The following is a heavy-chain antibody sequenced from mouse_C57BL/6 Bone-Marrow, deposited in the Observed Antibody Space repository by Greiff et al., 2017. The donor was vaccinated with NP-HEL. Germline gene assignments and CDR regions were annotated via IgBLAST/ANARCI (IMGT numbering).Heavy chain of an antibody. V-gene: IGHV1-50*01. CDR3: NYYGSSSRFDY. J-gene: IGHJ2*01. CDR2: IDPSDSYT. Sequence: QVQLQQPGAELVKPGASVKLSCKASGYTFTSYWMQWVKQRPGQGLEWIGEIDPSDSYTNYNQKFKGKATLTVDTSSSTAYMQLSSLTSEDSAVYDCNYYGSSSRFDYWGQGTTLTVSS. D-gene: IGHD1-1*01. CDR1: GYTFTSYW.